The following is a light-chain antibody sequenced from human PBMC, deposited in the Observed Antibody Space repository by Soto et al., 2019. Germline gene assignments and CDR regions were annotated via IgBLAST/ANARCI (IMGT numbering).Light chain of an antibody. CDR2: ETS. Sequence: IVLAQSPATLSLSPGDIATLSCGASQSVSRSYLAWYQQKPGLAPRLIYETSSRATGIPDRFSGSGSGTDFTLTVSRLEPEDFAVYFCQQYGSYPLTFGGGTKVDIK. V-gene: IGKV3D-20*01. CDR1: QSVSRSY. J-gene: IGKJ4*01. CDR3: QQYGSYPLT.